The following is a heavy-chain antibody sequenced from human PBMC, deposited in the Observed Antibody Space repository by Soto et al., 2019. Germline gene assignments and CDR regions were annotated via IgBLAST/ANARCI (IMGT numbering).Heavy chain of an antibody. CDR1: GGSFSGYY. CDR3: ARDKITGLCDY. V-gene: IGHV4-34*01. CDR2: INHSGST. J-gene: IGHJ4*02. Sequence: QVQLQQWGAGLLKPSETLSLTCAVYGGSFSGYYWTWIRQPPGTGLEWIGEINHSGSTNYNPSLKXXVTISVDTSKNQFSLTLTSVTSADTAVYYCARDKITGLCDYWGQGTLVTVSS. D-gene: IGHD2-8*02.